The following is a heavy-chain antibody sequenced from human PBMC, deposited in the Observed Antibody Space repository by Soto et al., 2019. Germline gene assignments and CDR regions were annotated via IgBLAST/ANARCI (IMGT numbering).Heavy chain of an antibody. D-gene: IGHD2-21*02. CDR2: IIPILGIA. J-gene: IGHJ3*02. CDR1: GGTFSSYT. V-gene: IGHV1-69*02. Sequence: QVQLVQSGAEVKKPGSSVKVSCKASGGTFSSYTISWVRQAPGQGLEWMGRIIPILGIANYAQKFQGRVTITADKSTSTAYMELSSLRSEDTAVYYCARGSTVLEGAFDIWGQGTMVTVSS. CDR3: ARGSTVLEGAFDI.